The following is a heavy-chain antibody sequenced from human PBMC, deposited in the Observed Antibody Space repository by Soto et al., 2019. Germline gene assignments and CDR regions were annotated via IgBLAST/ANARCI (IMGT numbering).Heavy chain of an antibody. CDR2: IVSSGST. CDR3: ARIQIFYCYYMDV. Sequence: QLQLQESGPGLVKPSETLSFTCTVSGGSISSSRDYWGWIRQPPGKGLEWIGSIVSSGSTYYNPSLRSRVTISVDSSKNQFSLRLSSVTAADTAVYYCARIQIFYCYYMDVWGKGTTVTVSS. V-gene: IGHV4-39*01. J-gene: IGHJ6*03. CDR1: GGSISSSRDY.